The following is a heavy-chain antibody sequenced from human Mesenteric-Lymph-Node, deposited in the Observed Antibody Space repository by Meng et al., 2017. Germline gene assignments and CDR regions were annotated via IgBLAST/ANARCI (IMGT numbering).Heavy chain of an antibody. CDR2: INPSGGST. J-gene: IGHJ4*02. Sequence: ASVKVSCKASGYTFTSYYMHWVRQAPGQGLEWMGIINPSGGSTSYAQKFQGRVTMTRDTSTSTVYMELSSLRSEDTAVYYCARDQTNRYYDSSGTCDYWGQGTLVTVSS. CDR1: GYTFTSYY. V-gene: IGHV1-46*01. CDR3: ARDQTNRYYDSSGTCDY. D-gene: IGHD3-22*01.